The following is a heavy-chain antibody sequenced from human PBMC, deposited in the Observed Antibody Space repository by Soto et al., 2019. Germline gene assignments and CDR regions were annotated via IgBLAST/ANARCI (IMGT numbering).Heavy chain of an antibody. CDR2: INHSGST. CDR3: ARDKITGLFDY. J-gene: IGHJ4*02. D-gene: IGHD2-8*02. Sequence: SETLSLTRAVYGGSFSGYSWTWIRQPPGTGLEWIGEINHSGSTNYNPSLKSRVTISVDTSKNQFSLKLTSVTAADTAVYYCARDKITGLFDYWGQGTLVTVSS. CDR1: GGSFSGYS. V-gene: IGHV4-34*01.